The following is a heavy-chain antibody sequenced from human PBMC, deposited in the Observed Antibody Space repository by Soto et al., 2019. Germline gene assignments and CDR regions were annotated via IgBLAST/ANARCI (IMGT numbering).Heavy chain of an antibody. Sequence: PAETLSLTCPLSVDSITSSHWWNFVRQPPEKGLEWSVQISHSRNANYNPSLTSRLTISVDKSKNHISLKLTSVTAADMAVYDCAARHFWSGPWTARRLDYWGQGTLVTVSS. V-gene: IGHV4-4*02. D-gene: IGHD3-3*02. CDR2: ISHSRNA. CDR1: VDSITSSHW. CDR3: AARHFWSGPWTARRLDY. J-gene: IGHJ4*02.